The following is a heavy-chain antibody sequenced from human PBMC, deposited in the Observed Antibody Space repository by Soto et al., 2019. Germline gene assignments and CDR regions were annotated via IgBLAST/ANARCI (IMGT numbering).Heavy chain of an antibody. Sequence: QITLKESGPALVKPTQTLTLTCTFSGFALTRGVGVAWIRQPPGKALEWLALIYWDDDKRYSSSLKSRLTINKDTSKTQVVLIMTNMDPVDTATYYCAHKHLTTTGAFDRWGQGTLVTVSS. CDR3: AHKHLTTTGAFDR. CDR2: IYWDDDK. D-gene: IGHD4-17*01. V-gene: IGHV2-5*02. J-gene: IGHJ5*02. CDR1: GFALTRGVG.